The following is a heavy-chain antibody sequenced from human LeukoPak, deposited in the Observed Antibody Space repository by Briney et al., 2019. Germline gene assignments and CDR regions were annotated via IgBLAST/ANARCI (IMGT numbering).Heavy chain of an antibody. J-gene: IGHJ4*02. D-gene: IGHD2-15*01. CDR1: GFTFSNYF. CDR3: ARSLWPEDY. CDR2: INKNGREK. V-gene: IGHV3-7*01. Sequence: GGSLRLFCAASGFTFSNYFISWVRQAPGKGLEWVANINKNGREKFYGASVKGRFTISRDDAKNSVDLQMNSLRVDDTAVYYCARSLWPEDYWGQGTLVTVSS.